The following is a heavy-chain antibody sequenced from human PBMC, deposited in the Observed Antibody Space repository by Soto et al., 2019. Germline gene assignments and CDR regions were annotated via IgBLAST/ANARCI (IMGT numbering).Heavy chain of an antibody. D-gene: IGHD2-21*02. CDR3: ARHPSDFWFDP. V-gene: IGHV4-39*01. CDR2: IYFDGNT. J-gene: IGHJ5*02. CDR1: GGSITSSSYY. Sequence: SETLSPTCTVSGGSITSSSYYWGWILQPPGKGLECVGNIYFDGNTYYNPSLKSRVTISMDTSKNQVSLRLSSVTAADTAVYYCARHPSDFWFDPWGQGTLVTVSS.